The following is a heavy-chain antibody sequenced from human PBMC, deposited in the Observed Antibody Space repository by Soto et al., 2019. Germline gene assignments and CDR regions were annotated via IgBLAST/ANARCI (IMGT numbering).Heavy chain of an antibody. CDR1: GFTVSSNY. J-gene: IGHJ6*02. CDR3: ARDPPATRHGMDV. V-gene: IGHV3-53*02. CDR2: IYSGGST. Sequence: VQLVETGGGLIQPGGSLRLSCAASGFTVSSNYMSWVRQAPGKGLEWVSVIYSGGSTYYADSVRGRFTISRDNSKNTLYLQMKSLRAEDTAVYYCARDPPATRHGMDVWGQGTTVTVSS.